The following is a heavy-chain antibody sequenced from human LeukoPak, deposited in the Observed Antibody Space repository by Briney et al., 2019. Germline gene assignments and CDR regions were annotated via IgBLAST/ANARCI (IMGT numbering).Heavy chain of an antibody. CDR3: ARGDSGWSPVDY. CDR2: IIPIFGTA. V-gene: IGHV1-69*06. Sequence: SVKVSCKASGGTFSSYAISWVRQAPGQGLEWMGGIIPIFGTANYAQKFQGRVTITADKSTSTAYMELSSLRSEDTAVYYCARGDSGWSPVDYWGQGTLVTASS. CDR1: GGTFSSYA. J-gene: IGHJ4*02. D-gene: IGHD6-19*01.